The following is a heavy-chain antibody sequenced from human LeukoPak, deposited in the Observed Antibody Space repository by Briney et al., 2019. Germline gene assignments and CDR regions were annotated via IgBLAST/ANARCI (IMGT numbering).Heavy chain of an antibody. Sequence: GGSLRLSCAISGFTFSSYIMNWVRQAPGKGLEWVSSISSSGSYIYYADSVKGRFTIPRDNAKNSLYLQMNSLRGEDTAVYYCARGGVGTTKTFDIWGQGTMVTVSS. D-gene: IGHD1/OR15-1a*01. CDR2: ISSSGSYI. CDR3: ARGGVGTTKTFDI. J-gene: IGHJ3*02. CDR1: GFTFSSYI. V-gene: IGHV3-21*01.